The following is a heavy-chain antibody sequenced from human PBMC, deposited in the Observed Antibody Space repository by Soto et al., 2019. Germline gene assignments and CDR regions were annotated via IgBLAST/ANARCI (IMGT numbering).Heavy chain of an antibody. J-gene: IGHJ5*02. CDR2: IYYSGST. CDR3: ARDQYSSGWPNWFDP. D-gene: IGHD6-19*01. Sequence: SETLSLTCAVSGGSISSGGYSWSWIRQPPGKGLEWIGYIYYSGSTYYNPSLKSRVTISVDTSKNQFSLKLSSVTAADTAVYYCARDQYSSGWPNWFDPWGQGTLVTVSS. CDR1: GGSISSGGYS. V-gene: IGHV4-30-4*07.